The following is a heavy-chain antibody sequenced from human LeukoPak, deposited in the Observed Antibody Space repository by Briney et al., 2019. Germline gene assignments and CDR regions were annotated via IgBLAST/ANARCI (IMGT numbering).Heavy chain of an antibody. CDR1: GFTFSSYS. D-gene: IGHD3-22*01. J-gene: IGHJ4*02. CDR2: ISSSSSYI. V-gene: IGHV3-21*01. CDR3: ARDEGYYDSSGYYSPYYFDY. Sequence: PGGSLRLSCAASGFTFSSYSMNWVRQAPGKGLEWGSSISSSSSYIYYADSVKGRFTISRDNAKNSLYLQMNSLRAEDTAVYYCARDEGYYDSSGYYSPYYFDYWGQGTLVTVSS.